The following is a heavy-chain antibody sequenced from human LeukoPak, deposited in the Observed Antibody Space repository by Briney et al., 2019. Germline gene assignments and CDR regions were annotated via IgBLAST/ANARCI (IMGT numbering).Heavy chain of an antibody. CDR2: INWHGGST. Sequence: AGGSLRLSCAASGFTFDDYGMSWVRQAPGKGLEWVSGINWHGGSTGYEDSVKGRFTISRDNAKNSLYLQMNSLRAEDTALYYCARVMGIYDSSAEVFDYWGQGTLVTVSS. CDR1: GFTFDDYG. D-gene: IGHD3-22*01. J-gene: IGHJ4*02. V-gene: IGHV3-20*04. CDR3: ARVMGIYDSSAEVFDY.